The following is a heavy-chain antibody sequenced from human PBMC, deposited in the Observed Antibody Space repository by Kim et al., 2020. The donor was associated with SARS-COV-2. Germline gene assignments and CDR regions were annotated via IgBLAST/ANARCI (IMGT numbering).Heavy chain of an antibody. D-gene: IGHD3-10*01. V-gene: IGHV4-4*07. J-gene: IGHJ3*02. Sequence: SETLSLTCTVSGVSISSYYWSWIRQPAGKGLEWIGRIYTSGSTNYNPALMSRLTMSVDTSKKQFSLTLSSVTAADAAGLYCARGVSPRGRRAGAFDIWC. CDR3: ARGVSPRGRRAGAFDI. CDR1: GVSISSYY. CDR2: IYTSGST.